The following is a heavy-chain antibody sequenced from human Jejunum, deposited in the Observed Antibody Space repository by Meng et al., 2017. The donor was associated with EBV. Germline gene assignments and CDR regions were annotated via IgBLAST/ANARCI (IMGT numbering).Heavy chain of an antibody. CDR3: ARTLSGSYYHYYGMNV. D-gene: IGHD1-26*01. Sequence: QGPLQEAGPGLVKPAGSLSLTCAVSGYSISSTNWWGWIRQPPGQALEWIGYIYYSGSTYYNPSLKSRVTMSVDTSKTQFSLKLISVTAVDTAVYYCARTLSGSYYHYYGMNVWGQGTTVTVSS. J-gene: IGHJ6*02. CDR1: GYSISSTNW. V-gene: IGHV4-28*01. CDR2: IYYSGST.